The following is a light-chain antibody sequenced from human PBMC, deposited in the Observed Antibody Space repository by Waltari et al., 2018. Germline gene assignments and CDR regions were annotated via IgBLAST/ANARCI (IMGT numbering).Light chain of an antibody. CDR2: TAS. CDR1: QSINSF. CDR3: QQSYTTPLT. V-gene: IGKV1-39*01. Sequence: DIRMTQSPSSLSASVGDRVTITCRASQSINSFLNWYQQKPGKAPKLLIYTASSLQSGVPSRFGGSGYGTDFTLTISSLQPEDFATYYCQQSYTTPLTFGGGTKVEIK. J-gene: IGKJ4*01.